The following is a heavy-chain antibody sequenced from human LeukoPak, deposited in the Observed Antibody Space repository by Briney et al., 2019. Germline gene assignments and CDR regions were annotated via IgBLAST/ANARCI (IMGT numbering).Heavy chain of an antibody. J-gene: IGHJ4*02. V-gene: IGHV7-4-1*02. D-gene: IGHD3-22*01. CDR1: GYTFTSYA. CDR3: ARDLLYYYDSSGQPDY. CDR2: FNTNTGNP. Sequence: ASVKVSCKASGYTFTSYAMNWVRQAPGQGLEWMGWFNTNTGNPTYAQGFTGRFVFSLDTSVSTAYLQISSLKAEDTAVYYCARDLLYYYDSSGQPDYWGQGTQVTVSS.